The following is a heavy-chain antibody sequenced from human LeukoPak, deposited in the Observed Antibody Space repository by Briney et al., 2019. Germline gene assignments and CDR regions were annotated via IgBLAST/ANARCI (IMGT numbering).Heavy chain of an antibody. J-gene: IGHJ4*02. CDR3: ATRPYGSGSYYNGAYYFDY. D-gene: IGHD3-10*01. V-gene: IGHV4-39*01. Sequence: SETLSLTCTVSGGSTSSSSYYWGWIRQPPGKGLEWIGSIYYSGSTYYNPSLKSRVTISVDTSKNQFSLKLSSVTAADTAVYYCATRPYGSGSYYNGAYYFDYWGQGTLVTVSS. CDR2: IYYSGST. CDR1: GGSTSSSSYY.